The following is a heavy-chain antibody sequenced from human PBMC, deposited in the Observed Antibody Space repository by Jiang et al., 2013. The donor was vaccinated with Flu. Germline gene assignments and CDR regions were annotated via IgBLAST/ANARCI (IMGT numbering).Heavy chain of an antibody. CDR1: GFTFSSFA. Sequence: VQLLESGGGLVQWGGSLRLSCAASGFTFSSFAMGWVRQSPGRGLEWVSIITGSGNDYYPQSVSGRFTTSRDDSRNMVYLQMSNLRADDAAIYFCVKDHGGNMYLPTTYFDSWGQGTPVTVSS. D-gene: IGHD2-8*01. V-gene: IGHV3-23*01. J-gene: IGHJ4*02. CDR3: VKDHGGNMYLPTTYFDS. CDR2: ITGSGND.